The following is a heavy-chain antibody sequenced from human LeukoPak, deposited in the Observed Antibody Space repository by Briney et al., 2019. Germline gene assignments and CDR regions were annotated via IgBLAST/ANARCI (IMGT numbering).Heavy chain of an antibody. CDR2: IKQDVIEK. V-gene: IGHV3-7*03. D-gene: IGHD1-26*01. CDR1: GFTFSSFW. J-gene: IGHJ4*02. Sequence: GGSLRLSCAASGFTFSSFWIRWVRQAPGKGLELVANIKQDVIEKYYVDSVQGRFTISRDNSKNVLYLQMNSLRAEDTAVYYCAKGTSGRYLFDYWGQGTRVTVSS. CDR3: AKGTSGRYLFDY.